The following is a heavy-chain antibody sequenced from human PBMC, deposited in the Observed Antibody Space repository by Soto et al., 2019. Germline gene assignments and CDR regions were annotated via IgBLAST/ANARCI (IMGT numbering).Heavy chain of an antibody. D-gene: IGHD2-21*01. J-gene: IGHJ4*02. Sequence: EVQLLESGGDLVQPGGSLRLSCVASGFIFSDYPMTWVRQAPGKGLEWVSTIGVSGADTYYADSVKGRFTITRDNSKNTVYVQMNSLRAEDTAVSYLANRAVSGVWWFFDHWRQRALVAVSS. CDR2: IGVSGADT. CDR3: ANRAVSGVWWFFDH. V-gene: IGHV3-23*01. CDR1: GFIFSDYP.